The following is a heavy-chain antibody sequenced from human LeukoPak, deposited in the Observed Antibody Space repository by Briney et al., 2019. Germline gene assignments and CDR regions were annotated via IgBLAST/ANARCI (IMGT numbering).Heavy chain of an antibody. CDR3: AREVYEIDY. CDR2: INWNGGST. D-gene: IGHD1-14*01. V-gene: IGHV3-20*04. J-gene: IGHJ4*02. CDR1: GFTFSSYG. Sequence: GGSLRLSCAASGFTFSSYGMSWVRQAPGKGLEWVSGINWNGGSTKGRFTISRDNAKNSLYLQMNSLRAEDTAVYYCAREVYEIDYWGQGTLVTVSS.